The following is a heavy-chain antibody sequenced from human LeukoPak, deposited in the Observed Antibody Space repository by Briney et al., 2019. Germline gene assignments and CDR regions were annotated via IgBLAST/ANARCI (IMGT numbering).Heavy chain of an antibody. J-gene: IGHJ3*02. CDR1: GFTFSSYG. CDR3: AREQLEAFDI. V-gene: IGHV3-30*02. CDR2: IRYDGSNK. Sequence: GGSLRLSCAASGFTFSSYGMHWVRQAPGKGLEWVAFIRYDGSNKYYADSVKGRFTISRDNSKNTLYLQMNSLRAEDTAVYYCAREQLEAFDIWGQGTMVTVSS. D-gene: IGHD6-13*01.